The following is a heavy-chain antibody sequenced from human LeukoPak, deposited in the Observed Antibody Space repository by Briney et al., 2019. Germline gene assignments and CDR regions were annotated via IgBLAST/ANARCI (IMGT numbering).Heavy chain of an antibody. CDR1: GASIYTSSYY. CDR2: IYYSGST. J-gene: IGHJ5*02. CDR3: ARLGIAAAGTRWFDP. D-gene: IGHD6-13*01. Sequence: PSETLSLTCTVSGASIYTSSYYWSWIRQPPGKGLEWIGYIYYSGSTNYNPSLKSRVTISVDTSKNQFSLKLSSVTAADTAVYYCARLGIAAAGTRWFDPWGQGTLVTVSS. V-gene: IGHV4-61*05.